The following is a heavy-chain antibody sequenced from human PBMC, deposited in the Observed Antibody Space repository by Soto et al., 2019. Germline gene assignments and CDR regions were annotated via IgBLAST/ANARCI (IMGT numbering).Heavy chain of an antibody. Sequence: DVQLVASGGGLIQPGESLRLSCAAFGLTISGKKYVAWVRQAPGKGLEWVSALYDVAGSFYADSVTGRFTTSRDSSTTTVYLQMMVLRPDDTSVDYCATWNERDHAFDVWGQGTSVTISS. CDR1: GLTISGKKY. V-gene: IGHV3-53*01. J-gene: IGHJ3*01. CDR2: LYDVAGS. D-gene: IGHD1-1*01. CDR3: ATWNERDHAFDV.